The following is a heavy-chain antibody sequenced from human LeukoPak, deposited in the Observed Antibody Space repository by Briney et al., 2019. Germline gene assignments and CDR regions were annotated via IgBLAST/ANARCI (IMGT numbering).Heavy chain of an antibody. V-gene: IGHV1-69*13. D-gene: IGHD3-3*01. CDR1: GGTFSSYA. Sequence: SVKVSCKASGGTFSSYAISWVRQAPGQGLEWMGGIIPIFGTANYAQKFQGRVTITADESTSTAYMELSCLRSEDTAVYYCALRHYDFLAFDPWGQGTLVTVSS. CDR3: ALRHYDFLAFDP. J-gene: IGHJ5*02. CDR2: IIPIFGTA.